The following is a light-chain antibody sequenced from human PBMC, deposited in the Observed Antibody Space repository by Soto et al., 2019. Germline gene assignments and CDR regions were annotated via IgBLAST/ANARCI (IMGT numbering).Light chain of an antibody. CDR2: GAS. V-gene: IGKV3-15*01. CDR1: QSVSSN. Sequence: EIVMTKSPATLSVSPGERATLSCRASQSVSSNLAWYQQKPGQAPRLLIYGASTRATGIPARFSGSGSGTEFTLTISSLQSEDFAVYYCQQYNNWPFTFGQGTQLEIK. CDR3: QQYNNWPFT. J-gene: IGKJ5*01.